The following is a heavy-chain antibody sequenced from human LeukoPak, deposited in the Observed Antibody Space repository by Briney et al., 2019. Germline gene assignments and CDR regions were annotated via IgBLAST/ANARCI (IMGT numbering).Heavy chain of an antibody. J-gene: IGHJ4*02. Sequence: GGSLRLSCAASGFTFSSHWMPWVRQAPGKGLEWVANIKQDGSDQYYVESVKGRFTISRDNAKNSLYLQMNSLRAEDTAVHYCARDCGWYPYYFYYWGQGTLVTVSS. CDR1: GFTFSSHW. CDR3: ARDCGWYPYYFYY. CDR2: IKQDGSDQ. V-gene: IGHV3-7*01. D-gene: IGHD6-19*01.